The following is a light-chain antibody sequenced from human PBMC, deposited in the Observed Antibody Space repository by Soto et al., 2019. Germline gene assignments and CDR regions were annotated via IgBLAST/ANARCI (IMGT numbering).Light chain of an antibody. Sequence: IQLTQSPSSLSASVGDRVTITCRASQGIGSHLAWYQQKPGKAPKLLIYAASTLQSGVPYRFTGSGSGTDFTLRISSLQPEDFATYYCQKYDSAPRTFGQGTKVEIK. CDR2: AAS. J-gene: IGKJ1*01. CDR3: QKYDSAPRT. CDR1: QGIGSH. V-gene: IGKV1-9*01.